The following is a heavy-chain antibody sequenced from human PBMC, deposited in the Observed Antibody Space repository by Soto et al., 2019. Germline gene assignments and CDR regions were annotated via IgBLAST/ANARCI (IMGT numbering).Heavy chain of an antibody. D-gene: IGHD3-22*01. CDR2: ISSSGSTI. CDR3: ARAFYYYDSSGYYENDY. V-gene: IGHV3-48*03. CDR1: GFTFSSYE. J-gene: IGHJ4*02. Sequence: GGSLRLSCAASGFTFSSYEMNWVRQAPGKGLEWVSYISSSGSTIYYADSVKGRFTISRDNAKNSLYLQMNSLRAEDTAVYYCARAFYYYDSSGYYENDYWGQGTLVTVSS.